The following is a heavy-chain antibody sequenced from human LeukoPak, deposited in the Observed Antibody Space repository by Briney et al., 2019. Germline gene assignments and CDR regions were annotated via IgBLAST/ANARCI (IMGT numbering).Heavy chain of an antibody. Sequence: PSQTLSLTCTVSGGSISSYYWSWIRQPPGKGLEWIGYIYYSGSTNYNPSLKSRVTISVDTSKNQFSLKLSSVTAADTAVYYCARARSSSWYQLYFDYWGQGTLVTVSS. D-gene: IGHD6-13*01. CDR3: ARARSSSWYQLYFDY. J-gene: IGHJ4*02. CDR1: GGSISSYY. CDR2: IYYSGST. V-gene: IGHV4-59*01.